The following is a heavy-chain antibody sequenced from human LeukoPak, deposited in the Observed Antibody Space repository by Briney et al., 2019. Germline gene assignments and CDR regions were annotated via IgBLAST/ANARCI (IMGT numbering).Heavy chain of an antibody. CDR1: GFTFSSYW. V-gene: IGHV3-7*03. D-gene: IGHD6-19*01. J-gene: IGHJ4*02. CDR3: ARSQWLADRYFDY. Sequence: GGSLRLSCAASGFTFSSYWMSWVRQAPGKGLEWVANIKQDGSEKYYVDSMKGRFTISRDNAKNSLYLQMNSLRAEDTAVYYCARSQWLADRYFDYWGQGTLVTVS. CDR2: IKQDGSEK.